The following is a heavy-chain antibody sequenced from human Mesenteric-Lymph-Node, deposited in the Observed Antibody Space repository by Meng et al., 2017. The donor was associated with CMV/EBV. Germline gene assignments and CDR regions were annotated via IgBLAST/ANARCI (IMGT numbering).Heavy chain of an antibody. D-gene: IGHD2-2*01. J-gene: IGHJ4*02. V-gene: IGHV3-30*04. CDR1: GFTFDNYA. CDR2: ISYDGRNK. CDR3: ARDAFEYQLLSVFDY. Sequence: GESLKISCAASGFTFDNYAIHWVRQAPGKGLEWVAAISYDGRNKYYADSVKGRFTFSRDNSKSTLFVQMNSLRAEDTAVYYCARDAFEYQLLSVFDYWGQGTLVTVSS.